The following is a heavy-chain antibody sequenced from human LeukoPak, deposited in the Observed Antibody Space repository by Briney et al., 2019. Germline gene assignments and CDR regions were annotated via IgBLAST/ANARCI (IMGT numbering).Heavy chain of an antibody. CDR2: IYYSGST. D-gene: IGHD2-15*01. V-gene: IGHV4-39*01. Sequence: PSETLSLTCTVSGGSISSSSYYWGWIRQPPGKGLEWIGSIYYSGSTYYNPSLKSRFTISVDTSKNQCSLKLSSVTAADTAVYYCARSPRSGGSCHFDYWGQGTLVTVSS. CDR3: ARSPRSGGSCHFDY. CDR1: GGSISSSSYY. J-gene: IGHJ4*02.